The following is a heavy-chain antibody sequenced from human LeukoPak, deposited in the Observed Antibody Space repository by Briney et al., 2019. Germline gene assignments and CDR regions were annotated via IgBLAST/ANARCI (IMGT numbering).Heavy chain of an antibody. J-gene: IGHJ4*02. CDR2: ISSSGSTI. V-gene: IGHV3-11*04. CDR1: GFTFSDYY. Sequence: PGGSLRLSCAASGFTFSDYYMSWIRQAPGKGLEWVSYISSSGSTIYYADSVKGRFTISRDNAKSSLYLQMNSLRAEDTAVYYCASKGSAVWHRTDYWGQGTLVTVSS. D-gene: IGHD6-6*01. CDR3: ASKGSAVWHRTDY.